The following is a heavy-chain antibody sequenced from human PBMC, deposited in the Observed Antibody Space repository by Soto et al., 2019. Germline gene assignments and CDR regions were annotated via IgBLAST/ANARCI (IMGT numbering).Heavy chain of an antibody. D-gene: IGHD6-13*01. V-gene: IGHV3-48*01. CDR1: GFTFSSYS. CDR3: ARHPERIAQIGWFDP. CDR2: ISSSSSTI. Sequence: EAQLVESGGGLVQPGGSLRPSCAASGFTFSSYSMNWVRQAPGKGLEWVSYISSSSSTIYYADSVKGRFTISRDNAKNSLYLQMNSLRAEDTAVYYCARHPERIAQIGWFDPWGQGTLVTVSS. J-gene: IGHJ5*02.